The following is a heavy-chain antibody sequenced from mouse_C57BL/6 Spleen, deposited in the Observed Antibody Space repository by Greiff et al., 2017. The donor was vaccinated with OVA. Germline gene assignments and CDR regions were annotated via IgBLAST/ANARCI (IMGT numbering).Heavy chain of an antibody. J-gene: IGHJ2*01. D-gene: IGHD1-1*01. CDR2: ISSGSSTI. CDR3: ARGTTVVAPDY. V-gene: IGHV5-17*01. CDR1: GFTFSDYG. Sequence: EVKVVESGGGLVKPGGSLKLSCAASGFTFSDYGMHWVRQAPEKGLEWVAYISSGSSTIYYADTVKGRFTISRDNAKNTLFLQMTSLRSEDTAMYYCARGTTVVAPDYWGQGTTLTVSS.